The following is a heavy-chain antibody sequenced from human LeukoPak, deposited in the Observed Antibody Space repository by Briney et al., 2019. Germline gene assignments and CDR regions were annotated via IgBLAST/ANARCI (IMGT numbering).Heavy chain of an antibody. Sequence: GGSLRLSCAASGFTFSSYAMHWVRQAPGKGLEWVAVISYDGSNKYYADSVKGRFTISRGNSKNTLYLQMNSLRAEDTAVYYCARILDSAWGELGYWGQGTLVTVSS. V-gene: IGHV3-30*04. CDR1: GFTFSSYA. D-gene: IGHD6-19*01. CDR2: ISYDGSNK. CDR3: ARILDSAWGELGY. J-gene: IGHJ4*02.